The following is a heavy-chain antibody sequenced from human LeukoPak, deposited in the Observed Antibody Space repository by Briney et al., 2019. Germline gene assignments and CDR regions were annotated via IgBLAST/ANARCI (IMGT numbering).Heavy chain of an antibody. Sequence: ASVKVSCKASGYTFTSYGISWVRQAPGQGLEWMGWISACNGNTNYAQKLQGRVTMTTDTSTSTAYMELRSLRSDDTAVYYCARDGAPGYGSGSYYPLASDYWGQGTLVTVSS. CDR2: ISACNGNT. J-gene: IGHJ4*02. D-gene: IGHD3-10*01. CDR3: ARDGAPGYGSGSYYPLASDY. V-gene: IGHV1-18*01. CDR1: GYTFTSYG.